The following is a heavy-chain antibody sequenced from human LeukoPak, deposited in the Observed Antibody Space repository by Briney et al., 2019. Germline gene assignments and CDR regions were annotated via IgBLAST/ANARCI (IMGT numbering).Heavy chain of an antibody. Sequence: PEASVKVSCKVSGYTLTELSMHCVRQAPGKGLEWMGGFDPEDGETIYAQKFQGRVTMTEDTSTDTAYMELSSLRSEDTAVYYCARDKLPAPWDGMDVWGQGTTVTVSS. D-gene: IGHD2-2*01. CDR3: ARDKLPAPWDGMDV. V-gene: IGHV1-24*01. J-gene: IGHJ6*02. CDR2: FDPEDGET. CDR1: GYTLTELS.